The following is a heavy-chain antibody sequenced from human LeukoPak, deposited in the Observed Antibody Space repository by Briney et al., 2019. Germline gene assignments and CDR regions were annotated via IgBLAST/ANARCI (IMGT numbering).Heavy chain of an antibody. J-gene: IGHJ4*02. CDR1: GFTFSSYA. CDR3: ARGANYYGSSYYDY. V-gene: IGHV4-39*07. CDR2: IYYSGST. Sequence: KAGGSLRLSCAASGFTFSSYAMSWVRQPPGKGLEWIGSIYYSGSTYYNPSLKSRVTISVDTSKNQFSLKLSSVTAADTAVYYCARGANYYGSSYYDYWGQGTLVTVSS. D-gene: IGHD3-10*01.